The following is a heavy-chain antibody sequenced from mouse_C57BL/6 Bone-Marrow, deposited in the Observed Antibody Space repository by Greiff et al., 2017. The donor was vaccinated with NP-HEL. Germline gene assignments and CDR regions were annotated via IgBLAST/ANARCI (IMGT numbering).Heavy chain of an antibody. CDR1: GFTFSSYA. J-gene: IGHJ3*01. CDR3: ARDGLAWFAY. CDR2: ISDGGSYT. Sequence: VQLKQSGGGLVKPGGSLKLSCAASGFTFSSYAMSWVRQTPEKRLEWVATISDGGSYTYYPDNVKGRFTISRDNAKNNLYLQMSHLKSEDTAMYYCARDGLAWFAYWGQGTLVTVSA. V-gene: IGHV5-4*01.